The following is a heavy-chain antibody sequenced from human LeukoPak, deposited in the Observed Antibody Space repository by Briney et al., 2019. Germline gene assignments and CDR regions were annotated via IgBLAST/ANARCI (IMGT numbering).Heavy chain of an antibody. J-gene: IGHJ4*02. CDR2: IYYSGST. CDR1: GGSISSSSYY. Sequence: SETLSLTCTVSGGSISSSSYYWGWIRQPPGKGLEWIGSIYYSGSTYYNPSLKRRVTISVDTSKKQFSLKLSSVPAADTAVYYCARDRLPNHGYNLGGGYYFDYWGQGTLVTVSS. CDR3: ARDRLPNHGYNLGGGYYFDY. D-gene: IGHD5-24*01. V-gene: IGHV4-39*07.